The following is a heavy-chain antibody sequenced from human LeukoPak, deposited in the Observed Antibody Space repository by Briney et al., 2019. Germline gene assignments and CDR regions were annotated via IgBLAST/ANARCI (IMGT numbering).Heavy chain of an antibody. V-gene: IGHV3-30*18. J-gene: IGHJ4*02. CDR3: AKGSCSSGSCSRFDN. Sequence: GRSLRLSCAASGFTFSSYGMHWVRQAPAKGLEWVAVISYGGTNKYYADSVKGRFTISRDNSKNTLYLQMNSLRAEDTAVYYCAKGSCSSGSCSRFDNWGQGTLITVSS. D-gene: IGHD2-15*01. CDR1: GFTFSSYG. CDR2: ISYGGTNK.